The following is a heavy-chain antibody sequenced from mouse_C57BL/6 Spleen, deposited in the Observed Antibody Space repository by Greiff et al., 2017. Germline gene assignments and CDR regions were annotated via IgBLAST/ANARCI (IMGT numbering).Heavy chain of an antibody. CDR1: GYTFTDYN. J-gene: IGHJ1*03. CDR2: INPNNGGT. V-gene: IGHV1-18*01. Sequence: VQLKESGPELVKPGASVKIPCKASGYTFTDYNMDWVKQSHGKSLEWIGDINPNNGGTIYNQKFKGKATVTVDKSSSTAYMELRSLTSEDTAVYYWARGGYGSSYEGYFDVWGTGTTVTVSS. D-gene: IGHD1-1*01. CDR3: ARGGYGSSYEGYFDV.